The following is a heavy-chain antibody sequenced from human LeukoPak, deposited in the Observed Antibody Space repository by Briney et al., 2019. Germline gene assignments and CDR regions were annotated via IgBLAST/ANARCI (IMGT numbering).Heavy chain of an antibody. CDR3: AKDPAVAGTGDY. D-gene: IGHD6-19*01. CDR2: INWNGGST. V-gene: IGHV3-20*04. Sequence: PGGSLRLSCAASGFTFDDYGMSWVRQAPGKGLEWVSGINWNGGSTGYADSVKGRFTISRDNSKNTLYLQMNSLRAEDTAVYYCAKDPAVAGTGDYWGQGTLVTVSS. CDR1: GFTFDDYG. J-gene: IGHJ4*02.